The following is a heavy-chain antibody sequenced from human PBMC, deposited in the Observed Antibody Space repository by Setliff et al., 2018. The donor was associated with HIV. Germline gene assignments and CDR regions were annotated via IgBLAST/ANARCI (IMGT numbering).Heavy chain of an antibody. D-gene: IGHD3-22*01. J-gene: IGHJ5*02. V-gene: IGHV1-24*01. CDR3: ARDREGVRLSMIIEGPFDP. CDR1: GYTLTELS. Sequence: ASVKVSCKVSGYTLTELSMHWVRQAPGKGLEWMGGSDPEDGNKMYAQKLQGRVTMTEDTSTSTAYMELSSLRSDDTAVYYCARDREGVRLSMIIEGPFDPWGQGTLVTVSS. CDR2: SDPEDGNK.